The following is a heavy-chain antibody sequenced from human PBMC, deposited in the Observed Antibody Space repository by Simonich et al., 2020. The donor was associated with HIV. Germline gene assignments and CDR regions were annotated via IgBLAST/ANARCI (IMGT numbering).Heavy chain of an antibody. CDR1: GGYLSHYY. CDR2: IIYGGGT. CDR3: ARGTQLPNWGYPPRHWFDS. J-gene: IGHJ5*01. D-gene: IGHD7-27*01. Sequence: QVQLQQWGAGLLKPSEPLSLTCAVYGGYLSHYYWTWIRQPPGKGLGWIGDIIYGGGTNYNPSLARQVPITLDTPKNQFSLKLRSLTAADTAQYSCARGTQLPNWGYPPRHWFDSWGQGTLVTVSS. V-gene: IGHV4-34*12.